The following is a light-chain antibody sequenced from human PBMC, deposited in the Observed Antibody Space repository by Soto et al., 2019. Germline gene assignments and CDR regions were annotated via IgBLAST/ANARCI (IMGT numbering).Light chain of an antibody. V-gene: IGKV3-15*01. CDR3: QQYYNWPST. CDR2: GAS. J-gene: IGKJ3*01. CDR1: QSISSN. Sequence: EIVMTQSPATLSVSPGERATLSCRASQSISSNLAWYQQKPGQAPRLLIYGASTRATGIPATFSGSGSGTEFTLSISSLQSEYGAVSYYQQYYNWPSTFGPWTKVDIK.